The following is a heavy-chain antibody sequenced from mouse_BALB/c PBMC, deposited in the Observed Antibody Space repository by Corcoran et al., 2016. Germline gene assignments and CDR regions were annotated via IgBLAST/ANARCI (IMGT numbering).Heavy chain of an antibody. J-gene: IGHJ2*01. V-gene: IGHV14-3*02. D-gene: IGHD2-2*01. Sequence: EVQLQQSGAELVKPGASVKLSCTASGFNIKDTYMHWVKQRPEQGLEWNGRIDPANGNTKYDPKFQGKATITADTSSNTAYLQLSSLTSEDTAVYYCARRWLLGYWGQGTTLTVSS. CDR2: IDPANGNT. CDR1: GFNIKDTY. CDR3: ARRWLLGY.